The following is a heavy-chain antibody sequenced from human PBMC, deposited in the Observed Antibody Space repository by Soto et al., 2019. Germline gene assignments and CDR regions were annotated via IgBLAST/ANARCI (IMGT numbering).Heavy chain of an antibody. CDR2: IYWDDDK. V-gene: IGHV2-5*02. D-gene: IGHD5-12*01. CDR1: GFSLSTSGVG. Sequence: QITLKESGPTLVKPTQTLTLTCTFSGFSLSTSGVGVGWIRQPPGKALEWLALIYWDDDKRYSPSLKSRLTITKDTSKNQAVLTMTNMDPVDTATYDCAHMWVLVWLPRDFNWFDPWGQGTLVTVSS. J-gene: IGHJ5*02. CDR3: AHMWVLVWLPRDFNWFDP.